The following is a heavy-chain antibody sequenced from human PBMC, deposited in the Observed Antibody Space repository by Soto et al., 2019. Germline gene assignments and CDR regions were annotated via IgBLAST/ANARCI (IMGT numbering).Heavy chain of an antibody. CDR2: IIPIFGTA. V-gene: IGHV1-69*12. D-gene: IGHD3-22*01. CDR3: ARTMIVVVINGAFDI. CDR1: GGTFSSYA. Sequence: QVQLVQSGAEVKKPGSSVKVSCKASGGTFSSYAISWVRQAPGQGLEWMGGIIPIFGTANYAQKFQGRVTIXXDXSXXTAYMELSSLRSEDTAVYYCARTMIVVVINGAFDIWGQGTMVTVSS. J-gene: IGHJ3*02.